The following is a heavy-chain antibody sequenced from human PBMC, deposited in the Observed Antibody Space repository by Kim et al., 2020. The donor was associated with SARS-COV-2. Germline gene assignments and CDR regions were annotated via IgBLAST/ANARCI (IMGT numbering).Heavy chain of an antibody. J-gene: IGHJ6*02. Sequence: GGSLRLSCAASGFTFSSYSMNWVRQAPGKGLEWVSSISSSSSYIYYADSVKGRFTISRDNAKNSLYLQMNSLRAEDTAVYYCARTRGGRDYYGMDVWGQGTTVTVSS. CDR1: GFTFSSYS. CDR2: ISSSSSYI. V-gene: IGHV3-21*01. CDR3: ARTRGGRDYYGMDV. D-gene: IGHD3-16*01.